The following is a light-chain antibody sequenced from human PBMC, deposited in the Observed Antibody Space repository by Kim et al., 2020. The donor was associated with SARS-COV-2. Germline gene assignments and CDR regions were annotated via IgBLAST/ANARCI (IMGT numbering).Light chain of an antibody. CDR3: MQSLQTPLT. V-gene: IGKV2-28*01. J-gene: IGKJ4*01. Sequence: DIVMTQSPLSLPVTPGEPASISCRSSQSLLHSNGYNYLDWYLQKPGQSPQLLIYLGSNRASGVPGRFSGSGSGTDFTLKISRVEPEDVGVYYCMQSLQTPLTFGGGTKVDIK. CDR2: LGS. CDR1: QSLLHSNGYNY.